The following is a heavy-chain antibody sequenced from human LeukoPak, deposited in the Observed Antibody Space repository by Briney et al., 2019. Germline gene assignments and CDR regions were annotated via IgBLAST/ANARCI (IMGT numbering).Heavy chain of an antibody. V-gene: IGHV3-74*01. CDR3: ARDEYYYDSSGYSWFDP. CDR1: GSTFSSYW. J-gene: IGHJ5*02. D-gene: IGHD3-22*01. Sequence: GGSLRLSCAASGSTFSSYWMHWVRQAPGKGLVWVSRINTDGSSTSYADSVKGRFTISRDNAKNTLYLQMNSLRAEDTAVYYCARDEYYYDSSGYSWFDPWGQGTLVTVSS. CDR2: INTDGSST.